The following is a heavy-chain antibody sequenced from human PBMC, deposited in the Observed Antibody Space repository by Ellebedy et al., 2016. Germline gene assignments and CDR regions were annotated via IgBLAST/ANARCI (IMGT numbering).Heavy chain of an antibody. CDR3: ARARIQLWSYHTYYYGMDV. CDR2: IYYSGST. D-gene: IGHD5-18*01. CDR1: GGSISSYY. Sequence: SETLSLXXTVSGGSISSYYWSWIRQPPGKGLEWIGYIYYSGSTNYNPSLKSRVTISVDTSKNQFSLKLSSVTAADTAVYYCARARIQLWSYHTYYYGMDVWGQGTTVTVSS. V-gene: IGHV4-59*01. J-gene: IGHJ6*02.